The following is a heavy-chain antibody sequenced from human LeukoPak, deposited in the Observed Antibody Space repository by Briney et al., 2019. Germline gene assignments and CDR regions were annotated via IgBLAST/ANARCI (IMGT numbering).Heavy chain of an antibody. J-gene: IGHJ4*02. V-gene: IGHV3-74*01. Sequence: GGSLRLSCVASGFTFSNDWMHWVRQAPGKGLVWVSRLYSEGGRTYYADPVKGRFTISRDNAKNTLYLQMNSLRVEDTAVYYCSRGLGQPVDYWVQGTLVTVSS. D-gene: IGHD6-6*01. CDR1: GFTFSNDW. CDR3: SRGLGQPVDY. CDR2: LYSEGGRT.